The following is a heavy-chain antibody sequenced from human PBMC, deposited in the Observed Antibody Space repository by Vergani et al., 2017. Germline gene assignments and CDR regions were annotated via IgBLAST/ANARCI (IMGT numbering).Heavy chain of an antibody. D-gene: IGHD5-12*01. CDR3: ARDARYSGYDTYYYGMDV. CDR2: ISAYNGNT. J-gene: IGHJ6*02. CDR1: GYTFTSYG. Sequence: QVQLVQSGAEVKKPGASVKVSCKASGYTFTSYGISWVRQAPGQGLEWMGWISAYNGNTNYAQKLQGRVTMTTDTSTSTAYMELRSLRSEDTAVYYCARDARYSGYDTYYYGMDVWGQGTTVTVSS. V-gene: IGHV1-18*01.